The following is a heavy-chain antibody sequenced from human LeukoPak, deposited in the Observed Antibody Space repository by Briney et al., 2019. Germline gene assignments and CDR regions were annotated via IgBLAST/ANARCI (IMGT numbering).Heavy chain of an antibody. CDR2: IYYSGST. CDR3: ARQRRSGYYIDY. Sequence: SETLSLTCTVSSGSISSSSYYWGWIRQPPGKGLEWIGSIYYSGSTYYNPSLKSRVTISVDTSKNQFSLKLSSVTAADTAVYYCARQRRSGYYIDYWGQGTLVTVSS. D-gene: IGHD3-3*01. CDR1: SGSISSSSYY. J-gene: IGHJ4*02. V-gene: IGHV4-39*01.